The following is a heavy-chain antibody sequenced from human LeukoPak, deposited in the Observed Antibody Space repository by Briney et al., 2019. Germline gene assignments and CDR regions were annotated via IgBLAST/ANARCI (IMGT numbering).Heavy chain of an antibody. Sequence: GGSLRLSCAASGFTFSSYTMNWVRQAPGKGLDWVSSISSGSNYIYYADSLKGRFTISRDNARNSLYLQMNSLRAEDTAVYYCAREAYCSGGSCYYFDYWGQGTLVTVSS. CDR2: ISSGSNYI. J-gene: IGHJ4*02. D-gene: IGHD2-15*01. V-gene: IGHV3-21*01. CDR1: GFTFSSYT. CDR3: AREAYCSGGSCYYFDY.